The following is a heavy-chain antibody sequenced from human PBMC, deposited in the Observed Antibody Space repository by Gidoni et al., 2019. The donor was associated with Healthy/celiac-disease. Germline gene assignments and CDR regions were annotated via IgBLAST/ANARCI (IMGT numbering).Heavy chain of an antibody. V-gene: IGHV1-69*01. CDR3: ARGGDYYDSRGGYAFDI. Sequence: QVQLVQSGAEVKKPGSSVKVSCKASGGTFSRYAISWVRQAPGQGLEWMGGIIPIFGTANYAQKFQGRVTITADESTSTAYMELSSLRSEDTAVYYCARGGDYYDSRGGYAFDIWGQGTMVTVSS. J-gene: IGHJ3*02. D-gene: IGHD3-22*01. CDR1: GGTFSRYA. CDR2: IIPIFGTA.